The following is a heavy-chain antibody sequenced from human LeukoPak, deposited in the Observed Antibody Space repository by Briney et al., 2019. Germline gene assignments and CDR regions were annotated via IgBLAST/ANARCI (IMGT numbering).Heavy chain of an antibody. V-gene: IGHV3-21*01. CDR2: ISSGTTDT. Sequence: GGSLRLSCAASGFTFSRYNMKWVRQAPGKGLEWVSPISSGTTDTYYADSVKGRFTISRDNAKNSLYLQMNSLRAEDTAVYYCARDYSGSGSVDYWGQGTLVTVSS. J-gene: IGHJ4*02. CDR3: ARDYSGSGSVDY. D-gene: IGHD3-10*01. CDR1: GFTFSRYN.